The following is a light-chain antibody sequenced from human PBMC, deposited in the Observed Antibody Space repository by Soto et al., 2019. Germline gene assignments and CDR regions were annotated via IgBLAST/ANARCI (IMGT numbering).Light chain of an antibody. V-gene: IGLV2-14*03. CDR1: IDDVGAYNY. Sequence: QSALTQPASVSGSPGQSITISCTGTIDDVGAYNYVSWYQQRPGSAPQLILYDVNNRPSGASHCFSGSKSVHTAYLTISGLQSDDEAIYHCSSYTSTYSLVFGTGTKLTVL. J-gene: IGLJ1*01. CDR3: SSYTSTYSLV. CDR2: DVN.